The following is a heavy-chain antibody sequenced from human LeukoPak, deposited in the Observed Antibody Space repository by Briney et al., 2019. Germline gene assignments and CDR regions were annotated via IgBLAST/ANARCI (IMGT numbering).Heavy chain of an antibody. J-gene: IGHJ4*02. CDR2: IWYDGSNK. D-gene: IGHD6-6*01. V-gene: IGHV3-33*06. CDR3: AKDGCSSSSSDY. CDR1: GFTFSSYG. Sequence: PGWSLRLSCAASGFTFSSYGMHWVRQAPGKGLEWVAVIWYDGSNKYYADSVKGRFTISRDNSKNTLYLQMNSLRAEDTAVYYCAKDGCSSSSSDYWGQGTLVTVSS.